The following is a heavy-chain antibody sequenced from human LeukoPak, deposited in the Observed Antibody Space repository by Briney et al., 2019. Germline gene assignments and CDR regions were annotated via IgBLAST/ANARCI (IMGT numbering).Heavy chain of an antibody. CDR2: LPPDELGI. J-gene: IGHJ4*02. CDR1: GFTFTNYW. CDR3: ARDIH. D-gene: IGHD2-2*02. Sequence: PGGSLRLSCAASGFTFTNYWMHWVRQAPGMGLVWVSRLPPDELGIIYADSVKGRFTVSRDNAKNTVYLQMNNLRVDDTAMYYCARDIHWGQGTLVTVSS. V-gene: IGHV3-74*01.